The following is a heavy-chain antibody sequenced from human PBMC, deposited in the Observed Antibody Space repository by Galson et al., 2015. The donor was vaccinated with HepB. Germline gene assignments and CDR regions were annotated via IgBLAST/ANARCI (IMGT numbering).Heavy chain of an antibody. J-gene: IGHJ4*02. Sequence: SVKVSCKASGYTFTGYYMHWVRQAPGQGLEWIGWINPNSGGTNYAQKFQGRVTMTRDTSISTAYIAYMELSRLRSDDTAVYYCARGMRPQDFDYWGQGTPVTVSS. CDR3: ARGMRPQDFDY. CDR2: INPNSGGT. CDR1: GYTFTGYY. V-gene: IGHV1-2*02.